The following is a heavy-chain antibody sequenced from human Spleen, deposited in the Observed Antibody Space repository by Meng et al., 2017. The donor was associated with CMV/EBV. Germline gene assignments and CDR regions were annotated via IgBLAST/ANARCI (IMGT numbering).Heavy chain of an antibody. Sequence: ASVKVSCKASGYTFTGYYMHWVRQAPGQGLEWMGWINPNSGGTNYAQKFQGRVTMTRDTSISTAYMELSRLRSDDTAVYYCAREIAAARYYGMDVWGQGTTVTVSS. D-gene: IGHD6-13*01. CDR1: GYTFTGYY. CDR2: INPNSGGT. J-gene: IGHJ6*02. V-gene: IGHV1-2*02. CDR3: AREIAAARYYGMDV.